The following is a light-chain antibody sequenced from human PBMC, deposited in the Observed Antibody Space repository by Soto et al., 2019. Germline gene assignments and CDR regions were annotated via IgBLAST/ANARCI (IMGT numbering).Light chain of an antibody. V-gene: IGKV1-39*01. CDR1: QSITGY. Sequence: DIQMTQSPSSLSASVGDRVTITCRASQSITGYLNWYQQKPGKAPNLLIYAASSLQSGVPSRFSGSGSGTDFTLTISSVQPEDFATYYCQQSYSTSITFGQGTRLEIK. CDR3: QQSYSTSIT. J-gene: IGKJ5*01. CDR2: AAS.